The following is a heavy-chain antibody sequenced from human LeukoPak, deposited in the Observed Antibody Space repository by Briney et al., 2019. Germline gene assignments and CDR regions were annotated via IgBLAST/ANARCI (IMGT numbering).Heavy chain of an antibody. J-gene: IGHJ4*02. CDR2: IYYTGST. CDR3: ARESAMVTSYFDY. V-gene: IGHV4-59*01. Sequence: SETLSLTCNVSGGSIRSYYWSWIRQPPGKGLEWIGNIYYTGSTNYSPSLKSRVTMSIDASKNQFSLKLSSVTAADTAVYYCARESAMVTSYFDYWGRGTLVTVSS. CDR1: GGSIRSYY. D-gene: IGHD5-18*01.